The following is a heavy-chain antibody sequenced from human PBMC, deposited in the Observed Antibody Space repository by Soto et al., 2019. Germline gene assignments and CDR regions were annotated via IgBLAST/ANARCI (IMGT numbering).Heavy chain of an antibody. J-gene: IGHJ6*02. CDR1: EFTFSSYH. Sequence: EVQLVESGGGLVQPGRSLRLSCAASEFTFSSYHMNWVRQAPGKGLEWVSYISSRSRATLYADSVKGRFTISRDNGKNSLDLQMNSLRDEETAVYYCTRDSSRGYGMDVWGQGTTVTVSS. V-gene: IGHV3-48*02. CDR3: TRDSSRGYGMDV. D-gene: IGHD3-16*01. CDR2: ISSRSRAT.